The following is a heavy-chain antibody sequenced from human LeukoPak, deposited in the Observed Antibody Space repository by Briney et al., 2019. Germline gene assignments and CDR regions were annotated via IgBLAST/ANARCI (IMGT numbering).Heavy chain of an antibody. D-gene: IGHD6-19*01. CDR2: INPNSGGT. CDR3: ATWGSGWSSYFYYMDV. V-gene: IGHV1-2*02. CDR1: GYTFTDYY. J-gene: IGHJ6*03. Sequence: ASVKVSCKASGYTFTDYYMHWVRQAPGQGLEWMGWINPNSGGTDFAQKFQGRATITRDTSITTVYMELSRLRSDDTAVYYCATWGSGWSSYFYYMDVWGKGTTVTVSS.